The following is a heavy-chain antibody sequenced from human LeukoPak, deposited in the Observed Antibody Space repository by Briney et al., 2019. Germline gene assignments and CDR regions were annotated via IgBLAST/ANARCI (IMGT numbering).Heavy chain of an antibody. J-gene: IGHJ6*02. CDR3: ARFAFWRVTGGFTLYGDYETRYYYGMDV. CDR1: GGSISSYY. Sequence: NTSETLSLTCIVSGGSISSYYWSWIRQPPGKGLEWIGYIYYSGSTNYNPSLKSRVTISVDTSKNQFSLKLSSVTAADTAVYYCARFAFWRVTGGFTLYGDYETRYYYGMDVWGQGTTVTVSS. CDR2: IYYSGST. D-gene: IGHD4-17*01. V-gene: IGHV4-59*01.